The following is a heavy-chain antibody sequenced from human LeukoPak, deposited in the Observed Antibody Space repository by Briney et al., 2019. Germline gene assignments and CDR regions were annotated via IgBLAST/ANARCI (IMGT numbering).Heavy chain of an antibody. CDR2: IIPIFGTA. V-gene: IGHV1-69*05. CDR3: ATGDYYDSSGYYSPGDY. CDR1: AGTFSSYA. D-gene: IGHD3-22*01. J-gene: IGHJ4*02. Sequence: SVKVSCKASAGTFSSYAISWVRQAPGQGLEWMEGIIPIFGTANYAQKFQGRVTITTDESTSTAYMELSSLRSEDTAVYYCATGDYYDSSGYYSPGDYWGQGTLVTVSS.